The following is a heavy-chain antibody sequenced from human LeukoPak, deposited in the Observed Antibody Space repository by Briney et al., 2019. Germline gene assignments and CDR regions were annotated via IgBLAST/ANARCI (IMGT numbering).Heavy chain of an antibody. CDR1: GFTFSNAW. CDR2: IKSKTDGGTT. V-gene: IGHV3-15*01. D-gene: IGHD3-22*01. Sequence: GGSLRLSCAASGFTFSNAWMSWVRQAPGKGLEWVGRIKSKTDGGTTDYAAPVKGRFTISRDDSKNTLYLQMNGLKTKDTAVYYCTTDPPYYYDSSWGIGVAFDIWGQGTMVTVSS. CDR3: TTDPPYYYDSSWGIGVAFDI. J-gene: IGHJ3*02.